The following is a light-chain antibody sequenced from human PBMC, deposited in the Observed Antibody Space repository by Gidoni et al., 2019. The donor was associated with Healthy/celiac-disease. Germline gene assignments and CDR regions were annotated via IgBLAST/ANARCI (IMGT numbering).Light chain of an antibody. CDR1: QSLLHSNGYNY. CDR2: LGS. CDR3: MQALQTPRT. Sequence: DIVMTQFPLSLPVTPGEPASISCRSSQSLLHSNGYNYLDWYLQKPGQPPQLLIYLGSNRASGVPDRFSGSGSGTDFTLKISKVEAEDVGVYYCMQALQTPRTFGPXTKVDIK. J-gene: IGKJ3*01. V-gene: IGKV2-28*01.